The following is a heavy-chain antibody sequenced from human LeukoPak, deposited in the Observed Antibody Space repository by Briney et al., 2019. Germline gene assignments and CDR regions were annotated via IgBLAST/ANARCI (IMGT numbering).Heavy chain of an antibody. V-gene: IGHV3-23*01. CDR1: GFTFSSYA. CDR3: AKDLITYYDFWSGSRKIDY. D-gene: IGHD3-3*01. Sequence: GGSLGLSCAASGFTFSSYAMSWVRQAPGKGLEWVSAISGSGGSTYYADSVKGRFTISRDNSKNTLYLQMNSLRAEDTAVYYCAKDLITYYDFWSGSRKIDYWGQGTLVTVSS. J-gene: IGHJ4*02. CDR2: ISGSGGST.